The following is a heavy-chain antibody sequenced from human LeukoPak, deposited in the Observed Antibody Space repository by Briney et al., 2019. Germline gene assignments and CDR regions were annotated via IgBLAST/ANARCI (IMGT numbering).Heavy chain of an antibody. CDR3: ARASYYYDSSGYVYYFDY. Sequence: SETLSLTCTVSGGSISSSSYYWGWIRQPPGKGLEWIGSIYYSGSTHYNPSLKSRVTISVDTSKNQFSLKLSSVTAADTAVYYCARASYYYDSSGYVYYFDYWGQGTLVTVSS. CDR1: GGSISSSSYY. CDR2: IYYSGST. D-gene: IGHD3-22*01. J-gene: IGHJ4*02. V-gene: IGHV4-39*01.